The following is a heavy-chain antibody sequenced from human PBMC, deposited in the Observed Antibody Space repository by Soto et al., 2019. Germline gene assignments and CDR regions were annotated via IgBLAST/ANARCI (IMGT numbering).Heavy chain of an antibody. CDR2: MNPNSGNT. Sequence: ASVKVSCKASGYTFTSYDINWVRQATGQGLEWMGWMNPNSGNTGYAQKFQGRVTMTRNTSISTAYMELSSLRSEDTAVYYCARHYDFWSGSYYYYGMDVWGQGATVTVSS. J-gene: IGHJ6*02. V-gene: IGHV1-8*01. CDR1: GYTFTSYD. CDR3: ARHYDFWSGSYYYYGMDV. D-gene: IGHD3-3*01.